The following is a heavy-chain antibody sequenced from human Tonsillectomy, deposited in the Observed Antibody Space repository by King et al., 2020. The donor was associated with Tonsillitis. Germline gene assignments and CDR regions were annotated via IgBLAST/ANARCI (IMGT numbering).Heavy chain of an antibody. CDR2: ISRSGSTI. CDR1: GFTFSGYC. CDR3: ARRSKDSSGYYYYFDY. Sequence: EQLVQSGGGLVKPGGSLRLSCAASGFTFSGYCMSWIRQVPGKGLEWVSYISRSGSTIYYADSVKGRFTISRDNAKNSLYLQMNSLRAEDTAVYYLARRSKDSSGYYYYFDYWGQGTLVTVSS. J-gene: IGHJ4*02. D-gene: IGHD3-22*01. V-gene: IGHV3-11*01.